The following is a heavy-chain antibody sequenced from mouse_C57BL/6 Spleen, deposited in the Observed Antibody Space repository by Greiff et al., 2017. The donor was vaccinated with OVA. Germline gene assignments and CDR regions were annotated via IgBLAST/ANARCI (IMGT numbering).Heavy chain of an antibody. CDR3: TSHMVTIDY. CDR1: GFTFSNYW. V-gene: IGHV6-3*01. D-gene: IGHD2-2*01. CDR2: IRLKSDNYAT. Sequence: EVQVVESGGGLVQPGGSMKLSCVASGFTFSNYWMNWVRQSPEKGLEWVAQIRLKSDNYATHYAESVKGRFTISRDDSKSSVYLPMNNLRAEDTGIYYCTSHMVTIDYWGQGTTLTVSS. J-gene: IGHJ2*01.